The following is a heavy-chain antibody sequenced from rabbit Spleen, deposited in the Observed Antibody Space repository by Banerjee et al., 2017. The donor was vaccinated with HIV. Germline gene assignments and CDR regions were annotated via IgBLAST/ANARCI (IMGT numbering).Heavy chain of an antibody. Sequence: QSLEESGGDLVKPGASLTLTCTASGVSFSSNSYMCWVRQAPGKGLEWIACIDTGSSGFTYSATWAQGRFTCSKTSSTTVTLQMTSLTVADTATYFCARDTGSSFSSYGMDLWGQGTLVTVS. CDR1: GVSFSSNSY. CDR3: ARDTGSSFSSYGMDL. D-gene: IGHD8-1*01. J-gene: IGHJ3*01. V-gene: IGHV1S40*01. CDR2: IDTGSSGFT.